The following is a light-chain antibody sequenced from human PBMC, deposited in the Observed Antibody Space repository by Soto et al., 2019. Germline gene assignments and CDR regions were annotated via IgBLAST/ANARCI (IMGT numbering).Light chain of an antibody. Sequence: QSALTQPASVSGSPGQSITISCTGTSSDIGAYNYVSWYQQLPGKAPKLMIYEVSNRPSGVSNRFSGSKSGNTASLSISGLQAEDESDYYCSAYTTGNTVLFGGGTKLTVL. CDR3: SAYTTGNTVL. CDR2: EVS. J-gene: IGLJ2*01. CDR1: SSDIGAYNY. V-gene: IGLV2-14*01.